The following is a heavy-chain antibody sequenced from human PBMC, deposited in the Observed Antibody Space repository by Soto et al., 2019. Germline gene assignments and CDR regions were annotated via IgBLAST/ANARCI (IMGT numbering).Heavy chain of an antibody. CDR1: GGSISSSNYY. Sequence: PSETLSVTCTVSGGSISSSNYYWGWIRQPPGKGLEWIGNIYYRGSAYYNPSLKSRVTISVDTSKNQFSLKLTSVTAADTAVYYCARRDGDYLFDYWGQGTLVTVSS. CDR3: ARRDGDYLFDY. J-gene: IGHJ4*02. CDR2: IYYRGSA. V-gene: IGHV4-39*01. D-gene: IGHD4-17*01.